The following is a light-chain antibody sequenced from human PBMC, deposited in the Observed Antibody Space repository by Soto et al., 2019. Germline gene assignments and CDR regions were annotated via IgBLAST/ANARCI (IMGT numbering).Light chain of an antibody. J-gene: IGLJ2*01. V-gene: IGLV1-51*01. Sequence: QSVLTQSSSVSAAAEQKVSISCSGSYSNIGSNFVSWYQHFPGSAPKLVIYDNSQRPSGIPDRFSGSKSGSSATLGITGLQTGDEADYYCGTWDSSLSVVVFGGGTKLTVL. CDR1: YSNIGSNF. CDR2: DNS. CDR3: GTWDSSLSVVV.